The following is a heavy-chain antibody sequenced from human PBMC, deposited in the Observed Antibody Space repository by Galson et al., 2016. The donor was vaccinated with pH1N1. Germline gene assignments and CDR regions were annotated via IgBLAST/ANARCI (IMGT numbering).Heavy chain of an antibody. Sequence: PALVKPTQTLKLTCTFSGFSLSTFGVRVSWIRQSPGKALEWLARIDWDDEKFYSPSLKTRLTISKDTSKDQVVLTMTNMDPVATGTYYCARMGVASGGRYYYGMDVWGQGTTVTVSS. CDR2: IDWDDEK. CDR1: GFSLSTFGVR. V-gene: IGHV2-70*04. CDR3: ARMGVASGGRYYYGMDV. D-gene: IGHD3-10*01. J-gene: IGHJ6*02.